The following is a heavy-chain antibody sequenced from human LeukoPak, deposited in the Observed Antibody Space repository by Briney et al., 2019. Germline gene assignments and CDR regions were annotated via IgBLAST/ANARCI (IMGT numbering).Heavy chain of an antibody. CDR1: GGTFSSYA. CDR2: IIPIFGTK. Sequence: SVKVSCKASGGTFSSYAPSWVRQAPGQGLEWMGGIIPIFGTKNYAQTFQGRVTITADESTSTAYMELSSLRSEDTAVYYCARRRSYYDSSGYTFDIWGQGTMVTVSS. CDR3: ARRRSYYDSSGYTFDI. V-gene: IGHV1-69*13. D-gene: IGHD3-22*01. J-gene: IGHJ3*02.